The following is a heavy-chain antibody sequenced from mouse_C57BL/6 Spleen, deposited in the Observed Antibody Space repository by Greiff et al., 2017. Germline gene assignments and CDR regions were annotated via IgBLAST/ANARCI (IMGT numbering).Heavy chain of an antibody. Sequence: DVKLVESGGGLVKPGGSLKLSCAASGFTFSSYAMSWVRQTPEKRLEWVATISDGGSYTYYTDNVKGRFTISRDNGKNNLYLQISQLKSEDTAMYYCASCATVVSRGYFDVWGTGTTVTVSS. CDR3: ASCATVVSRGYFDV. D-gene: IGHD1-1*01. CDR2: ISDGGSYT. J-gene: IGHJ1*03. V-gene: IGHV5-4*03. CDR1: GFTFSSYA.